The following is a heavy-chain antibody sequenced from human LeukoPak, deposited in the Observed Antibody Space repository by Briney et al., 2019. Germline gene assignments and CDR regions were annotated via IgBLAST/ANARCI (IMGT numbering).Heavy chain of an antibody. CDR3: ARDRAAYDSSGYYPRDYYYMDV. CDR1: GFTFSSYE. Sequence: PGGSLRLSCAASGFTFSSYEMNWVRQAPGKGLEWVSYISSSGSTIYYADSVKGRFTISRDNAKNSLYLLMNSLRAEDTAVYYCARDRAAYDSSGYYPRDYYYMDVWGKGTTVTVSS. J-gene: IGHJ6*03. CDR2: ISSSGSTI. V-gene: IGHV3-48*03. D-gene: IGHD3-22*01.